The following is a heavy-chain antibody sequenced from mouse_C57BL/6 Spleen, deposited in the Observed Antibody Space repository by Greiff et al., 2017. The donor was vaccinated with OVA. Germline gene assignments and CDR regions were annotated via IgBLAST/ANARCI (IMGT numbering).Heavy chain of an antibody. V-gene: IGHV1-15*01. D-gene: IGHD2-5*01. J-gene: IGHJ3*01. CDR3: TRSDSNPFAY. CDR1: GYTFTDYE. Sequence: VQVVESGAELVRPGASVTLSCKASGYTFTDYEMHWVKQTPVHGLEWIGAIDPETGGTAYNQKFKGKAILTADKSSSTAYMELRSLTSEDSAVYYCTRSDSNPFAYWGQGTLVTVSA. CDR2: IDPETGGT.